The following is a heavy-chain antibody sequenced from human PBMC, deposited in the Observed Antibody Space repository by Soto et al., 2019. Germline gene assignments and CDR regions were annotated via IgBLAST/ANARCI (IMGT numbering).Heavy chain of an antibody. Sequence: PGGSLRLSCAASGFTFSSYSMNWVRQAPGKGLEWVSSISSSSSYIYYADSAKGRFTISRDNAKNSLYLQMNSLRGEDTAVHYCARSYGSGSYRYYYYGMDVWGQGTTVTVSS. CDR3: ARSYGSGSYRYYYYGMDV. D-gene: IGHD3-10*01. V-gene: IGHV3-21*04. CDR2: ISSSSSYI. CDR1: GFTFSSYS. J-gene: IGHJ6*02.